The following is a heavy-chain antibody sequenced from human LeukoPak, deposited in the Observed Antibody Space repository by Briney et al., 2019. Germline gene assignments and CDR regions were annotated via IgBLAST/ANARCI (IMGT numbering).Heavy chain of an antibody. CDR3: ARHQPLRYFDVIFEDYHMDV. CDR2: IYPGDSDT. J-gene: IGHJ6*03. CDR1: GYSFTSYW. D-gene: IGHD3-9*01. Sequence: GESLKISCKGSGYSFTSYWIGWVRQMPGKGLEWMGIIYPGDSDTRYSPSLQGQVTISADKSISTAYLQWSSLKASDTAMYYCARHQPLRYFDVIFEDYHMDVWGKGTTVTVSS. V-gene: IGHV5-51*01.